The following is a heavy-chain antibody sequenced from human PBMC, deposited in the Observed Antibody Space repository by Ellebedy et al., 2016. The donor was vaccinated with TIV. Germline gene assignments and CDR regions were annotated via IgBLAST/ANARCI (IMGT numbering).Heavy chain of an antibody. Sequence: MPGGSLRLSCTVSGGSITSSRHYWGWIRQPPGKGLEWIGTIYYTGSGYYNPSLKSRFTIFIDTSKNQFSLKLTSVTAADTAVYYCARLEYQLPNPFEYWGRGTLVSVSS. CDR2: IYYTGSG. V-gene: IGHV4-39*01. J-gene: IGHJ4*02. CDR1: GGSITSSRHY. D-gene: IGHD2-2*01. CDR3: ARLEYQLPNPFEY.